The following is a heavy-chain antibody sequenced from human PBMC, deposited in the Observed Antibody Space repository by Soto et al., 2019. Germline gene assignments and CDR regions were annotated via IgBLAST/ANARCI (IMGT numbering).Heavy chain of an antibody. CDR2: ISYDGSNK. Sequence: GGSLRLSCAASGFTFSSYAMHWVRQAPGKGLEWVAVISYDGSNKYYADSVKGRFTISRDNSKNTPYLQMNSLRAEDTAVYYCARATKGYSYGPLDYWGQGTLVTVSS. J-gene: IGHJ4*02. CDR3: ARATKGYSYGPLDY. D-gene: IGHD5-18*01. V-gene: IGHV3-30-3*01. CDR1: GFTFSSYA.